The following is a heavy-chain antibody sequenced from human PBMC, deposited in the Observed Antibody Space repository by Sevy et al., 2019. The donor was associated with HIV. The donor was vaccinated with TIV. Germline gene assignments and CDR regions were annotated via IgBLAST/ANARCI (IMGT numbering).Heavy chain of an antibody. CDR2: IKGKIYDGTI. D-gene: IGHD6-13*01. CDR1: GFTFSNAW. V-gene: IGHV3-15*01. Sequence: GESLKISCAASGFTFSNAWMSCVRQAPGKGLEWVGRIKGKIYDGTIDYAAPVKGRFTISRDDSKNTLYLQMNSLKTEDTAVYYCTTDSWSQEDYYDYWGQGTLVTVSS. J-gene: IGHJ4*02. CDR3: TTDSWSQEDYYDY.